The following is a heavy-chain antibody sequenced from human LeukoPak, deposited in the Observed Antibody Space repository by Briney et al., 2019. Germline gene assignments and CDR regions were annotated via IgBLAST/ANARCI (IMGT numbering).Heavy chain of an antibody. CDR2: VYYGRSP. CDR1: GDSISRGTYY. D-gene: IGHD6-25*01. J-gene: IGHJ4*02. V-gene: IGHV4-39*02. CDR3: ARSSGTGTFSY. Sequence: SETLSLTCTVSGDSISRGTYYWAWIRQPPGKGLEWIGSVYYGRSPYFNPSLESRATISVDTSKNHFSLKMSSVTAADTAVYYCARSSGTGTFSYWGQGTLVTVSS.